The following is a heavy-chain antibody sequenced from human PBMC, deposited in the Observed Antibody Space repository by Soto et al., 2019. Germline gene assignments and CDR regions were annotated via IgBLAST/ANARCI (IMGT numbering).Heavy chain of an antibody. CDR3: ARDMGATVSDAFDI. CDR2: ISAYNGNT. Sequence: ASVKVSCKASGYTFTSYGISWVRQAPGQGLEWMGWISAYNGNTNYAQKLQGRVTMTTDTSTSTAYMELRSLRSDDTAVYYCARDMGATVSDAFDIWGQGTMVTVSS. D-gene: IGHD1-26*01. CDR1: GYTFTSYG. J-gene: IGHJ3*02. V-gene: IGHV1-18*01.